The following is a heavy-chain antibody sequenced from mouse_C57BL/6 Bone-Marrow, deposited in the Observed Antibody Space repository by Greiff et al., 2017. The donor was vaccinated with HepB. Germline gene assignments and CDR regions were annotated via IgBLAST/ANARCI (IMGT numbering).Heavy chain of an antibody. CDR1: GYTFTSYW. J-gene: IGHJ1*03. V-gene: IGHV1-55*01. Sequence: VKLQQPGAELVKPGASVKMSCKASGYTFTSYWITWVKQRPGQGLEWIGDIYPGSGSTNYNEKFKSKATLTVDTSSSTAYMQLSSLTSEDSAVYDCARLPNWYFDVWGTVTTVTVSS. CDR2: IYPGSGST. CDR3: ARLPNWYFDV.